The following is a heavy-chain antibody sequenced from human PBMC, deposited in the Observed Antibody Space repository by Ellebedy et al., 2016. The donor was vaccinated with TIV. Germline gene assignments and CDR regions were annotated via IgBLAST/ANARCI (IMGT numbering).Heavy chain of an antibody. CDR3: ARHGGYSSSPLNY. CDR2: IYPGDSDV. CDR1: GYSFTTYW. Sequence: GESLKISCQGSGYSFTTYWIGWVRQMPGKGLEWMGMIYPGDSDVRYSPSFQGQVTISADSSISTAYLQWRSLKASDTAVYYCARHGGYSSSPLNYWGQGTLVTVSS. J-gene: IGHJ4*02. V-gene: IGHV5-51*01. D-gene: IGHD6-6*01.